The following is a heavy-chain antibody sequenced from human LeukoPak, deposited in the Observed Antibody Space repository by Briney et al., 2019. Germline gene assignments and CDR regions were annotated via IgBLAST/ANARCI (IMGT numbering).Heavy chain of an antibody. CDR3: AELGITMIGGV. V-gene: IGHV3-48*01. CDR1: GFTFSSYS. CDR2: ISSSSGTI. Sequence: PGGSLRLSCAASGFTFSSYSMNWVRQAPGKGLEWVSYISSSSGTIFYADSVKGRFTISRDNAKNSLYLQMNRLRAEDTAVYYCAELGITMIGGVWGKGTTVTISS. J-gene: IGHJ6*04. D-gene: IGHD3-10*02.